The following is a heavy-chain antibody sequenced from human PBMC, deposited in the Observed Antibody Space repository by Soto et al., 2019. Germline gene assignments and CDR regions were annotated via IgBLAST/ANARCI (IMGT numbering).Heavy chain of an antibody. J-gene: IGHJ4*02. V-gene: IGHV1-3*01. CDR1: GYTFTTYA. CDR3: ARSDRYCSGGSCFVY. Sequence: ASVKVPCMASGYTFTTYAMYWVRQAPGERLEWMGWINAGNGNIKYSQKFQGRVTITRDTSASTAYMELSSLRSEDTAVYYCARSDRYCSGGSCFVYWGQGTLVIVSS. D-gene: IGHD2-15*01. CDR2: INAGNGNI.